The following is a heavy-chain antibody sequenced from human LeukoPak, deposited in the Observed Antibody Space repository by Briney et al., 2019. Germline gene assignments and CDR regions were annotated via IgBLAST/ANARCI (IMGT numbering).Heavy chain of an antibody. J-gene: IGHJ3*02. V-gene: IGHV5-51*01. CDR3: ARQGYFGSGSYYNNALDI. CDR2: IYPGDSDT. Sequence: GESLKISCKGSGYSFTTYWIAWVRQMPGRGLEWMGIIYPGDSDTRYSPSFQGQVTISADKSMTTAYLQWSSLRASDTAVYYCARQGYFGSGSYYNNALDIWGQGTLVTVSS. D-gene: IGHD3-10*01. CDR1: GYSFTTYW.